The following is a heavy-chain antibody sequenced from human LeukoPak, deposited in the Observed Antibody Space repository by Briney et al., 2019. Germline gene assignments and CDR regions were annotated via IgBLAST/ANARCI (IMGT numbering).Heavy chain of an antibody. CDR2: ISAYNGNT. CDR3: ARQMYYDYVWGSYRKIEFDY. D-gene: IGHD3-16*02. J-gene: IGHJ4*02. CDR1: GYTFTSYG. Sequence: GASVKVSCKASGYTFTSYGISWVRQAPGQGLEWMGWISAYNGNTNYAQKLQGRVTMTTDTSTSTAYMELRSVRSDDTAVYSCARQMYYDYVWGSYRKIEFDYWGQGTLVTVSS. V-gene: IGHV1-18*01.